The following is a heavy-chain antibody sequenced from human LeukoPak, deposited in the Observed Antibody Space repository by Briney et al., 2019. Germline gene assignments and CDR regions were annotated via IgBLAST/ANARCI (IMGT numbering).Heavy chain of an antibody. CDR1: GFTYKSNY. D-gene: IGHD3-3*01. J-gene: IGHJ4*02. CDR3: VRDDDFGFDH. CDR2: IYSGGST. Sequence: GGALRLSCATSGFTYKSNYMNWVRQTPGKGLQWVSIIYSGGSTYYSDSVRGRFIISRDDSKDTMYLQMNNLRAEDTAVYYCVRDDDFGFDHWGQGTLVTVSS. V-gene: IGHV3-66*01.